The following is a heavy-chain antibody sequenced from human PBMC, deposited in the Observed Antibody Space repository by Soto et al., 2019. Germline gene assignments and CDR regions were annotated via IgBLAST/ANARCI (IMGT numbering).Heavy chain of an antibody. CDR2: ISGSSETI. J-gene: IGHJ4*02. CDR3: ARESPSLQWLPTRYFDY. CDR1: RFTFSGYS. Sequence: PGGSLRLSCAASRFTFSGYSMNWVRQAPGKGLEWVSYISGSSETISYADSVKGRFTISRGNAKNSLYLQMNSLRDEDTAVYYCARESPSLQWLPTRYFDYWGQGTLVTVSS. V-gene: IGHV3-48*02. D-gene: IGHD6-19*01.